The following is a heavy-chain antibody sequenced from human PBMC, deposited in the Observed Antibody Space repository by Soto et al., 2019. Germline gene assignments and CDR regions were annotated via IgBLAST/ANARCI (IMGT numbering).Heavy chain of an antibody. D-gene: IGHD2-2*02. V-gene: IGHV3-64D*06. CDR2: ISSNGGST. Sequence: PGGSLSLSCSASGFTFSSYAMRWVRQAPGKGLEYVSAISSNGGSTYYADSVKGRFTISRDNSKNTLYLQMSSLRAEDTAVYYCVKGGCSSTSCYTSNFDYWGQGTLVTVSS. CDR1: GFTFSSYA. J-gene: IGHJ4*02. CDR3: VKGGCSSTSCYTSNFDY.